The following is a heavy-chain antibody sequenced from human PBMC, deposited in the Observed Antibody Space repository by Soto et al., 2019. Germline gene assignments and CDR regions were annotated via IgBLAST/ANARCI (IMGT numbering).Heavy chain of an antibody. D-gene: IGHD3-10*01. V-gene: IGHV4-59*11. J-gene: IGHJ6*02. CDR3: ARAAYGSGNYYAPHYYYAMDV. Sequence: QVQLQESGPGLVKPSETLSLTCTVSGVSISNHYWSWIRQPPGKGLEWLGYILYTGNTNYNPSLKSRVTISVDTSKNQVSLELTSVTTADTAVYFCARAAYGSGNYYAPHYYYAMDVWGQGTTVTVSS. CDR1: GVSISNHY. CDR2: ILYTGNT.